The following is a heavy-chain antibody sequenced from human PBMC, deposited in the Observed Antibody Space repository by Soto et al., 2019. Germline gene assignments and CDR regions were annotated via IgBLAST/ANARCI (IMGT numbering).Heavy chain of an antibody. Sequence: LSLTGSVSGGAISSGGYSWSWIRQHPGKGLEWIGYIYYSGSTYYNPSLKSRVTISVDTSKNQFSLKLSSVTAADTAVYYCARGGFYDFGSGYYAGPNWFHPWGQGPLVTVS. CDR1: GGAISSGGYS. J-gene: IGHJ5*02. CDR3: ARGGFYDFGSGYYAGPNWFHP. V-gene: IGHV4-31*03. CDR2: IYYSGST. D-gene: IGHD3-3*01.